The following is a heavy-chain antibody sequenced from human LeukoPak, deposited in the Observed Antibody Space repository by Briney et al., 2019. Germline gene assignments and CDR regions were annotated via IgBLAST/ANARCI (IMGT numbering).Heavy chain of an antibody. CDR3: AKDGYYYDSSGLRY. D-gene: IGHD3-22*01. CDR1: GFSFNNYA. Sequence: GRSLRLSCAASGFSFNNYAMHWVRQAPGKGLEWVAIISYDGSNKYYADSVKGRFTISRDNSKNTLYLQMNSLRAEDTAVYYCAKDGYYYDSSGLRYWGQGTLVTVSS. CDR2: ISYDGSNK. J-gene: IGHJ4*02. V-gene: IGHV3-30*04.